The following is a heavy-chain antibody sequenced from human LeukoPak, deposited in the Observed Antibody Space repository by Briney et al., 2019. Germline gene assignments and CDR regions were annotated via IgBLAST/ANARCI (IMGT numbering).Heavy chain of an antibody. CDR2: ISWNSGSI. J-gene: IGHJ4*02. Sequence: PGGSLRLSCAASGFTFDDYAMHWVRQAPGKGLEWVSGISWNSGSIGYADSVKGRFTISRDNAKNSLYLQMNSLRAEDTALYYCAKSLTQGEGPTDWGQGTLVTVSS. V-gene: IGHV3-9*01. CDR1: GFTFDDYA. CDR3: AKSLTQGEGPTD.